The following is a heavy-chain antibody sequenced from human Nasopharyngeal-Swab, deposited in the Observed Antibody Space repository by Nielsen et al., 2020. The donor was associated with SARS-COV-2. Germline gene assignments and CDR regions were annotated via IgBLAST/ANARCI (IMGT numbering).Heavy chain of an antibody. CDR2: MSNDGNYK. Sequence: GGSLRLSCAGSGFTFSSYGMNWVRRAPGKGLEWVAVMSNDGNYKFYADSVKGRFTISRDNSKNTLYLQMNSLRAEDTAVYYCARDNGYCSGDACYLGGWLDPWGQGTLVTVSS. CDR1: GFTFSSYG. D-gene: IGHD2-15*01. V-gene: IGHV3-30*03. J-gene: IGHJ5*02. CDR3: ARDNGYCSGDACYLGGWLDP.